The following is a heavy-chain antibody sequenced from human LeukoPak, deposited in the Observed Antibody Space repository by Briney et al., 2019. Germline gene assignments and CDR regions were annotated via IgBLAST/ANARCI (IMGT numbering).Heavy chain of an antibody. CDR2: IIPIFGTA. CDR1: GYSFTNYA. Sequence: ASVKVSCKASGYSFTNYAMNWVRQAPGQGLEWMGGIIPIFGTANYAQKFQGRVTITADKSTSTAYMELSSLRAEDTAVYYCARDSYYYGSGSYYSKVYYYYYMDVWGKGTTVTVSS. V-gene: IGHV1-69*06. CDR3: ARDSYYYGSGSYYSKVYYYYYMDV. D-gene: IGHD3-10*01. J-gene: IGHJ6*03.